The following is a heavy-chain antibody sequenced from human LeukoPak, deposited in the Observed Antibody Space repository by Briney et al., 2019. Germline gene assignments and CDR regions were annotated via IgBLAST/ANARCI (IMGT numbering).Heavy chain of an antibody. CDR1: GGSISSGSYY. CDR3: ARVRRRITIFGVVIEHNWFDP. V-gene: IGHV4-61*09. Sequence: PSQTLSLTCTVSGGSISSGSYYWSWIRQPAGKGLEWIGEINHSGSTNYNPSLKSRVTISVDTSKNQFSLKLSSVTAADTAVYYCARVRRRITIFGVVIEHNWFDPWGQGTLVTVSS. CDR2: INHSGST. J-gene: IGHJ5*02. D-gene: IGHD3-3*01.